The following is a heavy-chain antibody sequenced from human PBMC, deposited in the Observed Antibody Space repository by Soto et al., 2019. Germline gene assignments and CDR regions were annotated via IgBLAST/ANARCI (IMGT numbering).Heavy chain of an antibody. J-gene: IGHJ4*02. D-gene: IGHD2-8*01. V-gene: IGHV1-24*01. CDR3: ARDGRNGGNFDY. CDR2: FDPEDGET. Sequence: ASVKVSCKVSGYTLTELSMHWVRQAPGKGLEWMGGFDPEDGETIYAQKLQGRVTMTTDTSTSTAYMELRSLRSDDTAVYYCARDGRNGGNFDYWGQGTLVTVSS. CDR1: GYTLTELS.